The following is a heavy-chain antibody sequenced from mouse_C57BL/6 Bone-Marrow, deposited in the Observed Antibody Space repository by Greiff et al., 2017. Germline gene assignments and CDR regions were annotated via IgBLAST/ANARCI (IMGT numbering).Heavy chain of an antibody. CDR2: ISDGGSYT. Sequence: EVQRVESGGGLVKPGGSLKLSCAASGFTFSSYAMSWVRQTPEKRLEWVATISDGGSYTYYPDNVKGRFTISRDNAKNNLYRQMSHLKSEDTAMYYCAREDYGSFAWFAYWGQGTLVTVSA. V-gene: IGHV5-4*01. CDR1: GFTFSSYA. J-gene: IGHJ3*01. CDR3: AREDYGSFAWFAY. D-gene: IGHD1-1*01.